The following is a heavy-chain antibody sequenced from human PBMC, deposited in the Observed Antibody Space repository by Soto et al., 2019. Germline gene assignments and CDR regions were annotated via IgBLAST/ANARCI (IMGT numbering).Heavy chain of an antibody. J-gene: IGHJ6*03. V-gene: IGHV3-33*01. CDR3: AREQARYYYYMDV. Sequence: PGGSLRLSCAASGFTFSSYGMHWVRQAPGKGLEWVAVIWYDGSNKYYADSVKGRFTISRDNSKNTLYLQMNSLRAEDTAVYYCAREQARYYYYMDVWGKGTTVTVSS. CDR2: IWYDGSNK. CDR1: GFTFSSYG.